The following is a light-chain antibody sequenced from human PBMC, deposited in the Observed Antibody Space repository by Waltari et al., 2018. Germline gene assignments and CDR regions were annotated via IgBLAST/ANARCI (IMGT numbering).Light chain of an antibody. V-gene: IGKV1-39*01. Sequence: MQMTQSPSFLSASVGDRVPPPCRASQSISSRLNWYQQRPGKAPNLLIYAASSLRTGVPSRFSGSGSGTDFILTISSLQPEDFATYYCQQSYSTSFTFGPGTKVDLK. CDR2: AAS. CDR3: QQSYSTSFT. CDR1: QSISSR. J-gene: IGKJ3*01.